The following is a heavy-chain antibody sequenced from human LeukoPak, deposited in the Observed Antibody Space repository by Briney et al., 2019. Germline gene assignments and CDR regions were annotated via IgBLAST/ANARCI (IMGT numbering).Heavy chain of an antibody. D-gene: IGHD3-22*01. Sequence: GGSLRLSCAASGFTFTSYSMNWARQAPGQGLEWIAFISSSSSYIYYADSVKGRVTISRDTAKNSLYLQMNSLRAEDTAVYYCAREGEYHDSSGYYPQLLDYWGQGTLVTVSS. CDR2: ISSSSSYI. CDR3: AREGEYHDSSGYYPQLLDY. CDR1: GFTFTSYS. J-gene: IGHJ4*02. V-gene: IGHV3-21*01.